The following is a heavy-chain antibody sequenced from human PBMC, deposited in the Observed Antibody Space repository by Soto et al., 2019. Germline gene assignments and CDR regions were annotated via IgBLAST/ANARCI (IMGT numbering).Heavy chain of an antibody. CDR2: ISSSGSTI. J-gene: IGHJ4*02. D-gene: IGHD3-10*01. CDR3: ARGNYGSGSYYEVVAIYYFDY. V-gene: IGHV3-11*01. Sequence: QVQLVESGGGLVKPGGSLRLSCAASGFTFSDYYMSWIRQAPGKGLEWVSYISSSGSTIYYADSVKGRFTISRDNAKNSLYLQMNSLRAEDTAVYYCARGNYGSGSYYEVVAIYYFDYWGQGTLVTVSS. CDR1: GFTFSDYY.